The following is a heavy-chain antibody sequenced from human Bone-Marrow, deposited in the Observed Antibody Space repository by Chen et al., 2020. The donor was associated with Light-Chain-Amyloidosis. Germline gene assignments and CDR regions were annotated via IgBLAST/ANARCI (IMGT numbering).Heavy chain of an antibody. Sequence: EVRVVESGGGLVQPGGSLRLSCAASGFTFNNYWMSWVRQAPGKGLEWVANIKEDGSETYYVDSVKGRFTISRDNAKDSLYLQMNSLRVEDTALYYCAKGGASFDYWGQGTLVTVSS. D-gene: IGHD3-16*01. CDR3: AKGGASFDY. V-gene: IGHV3-7*01. CDR2: IKEDGSET. J-gene: IGHJ4*02. CDR1: GFTFNNYW.